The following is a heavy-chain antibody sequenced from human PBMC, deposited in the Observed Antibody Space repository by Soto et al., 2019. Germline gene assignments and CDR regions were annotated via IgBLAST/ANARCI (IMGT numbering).Heavy chain of an antibody. Sequence: GESLKISCKGSGYSFTSYWISWVRQMPGKGLEWMGRIDPSDSYTNYSPSFQGHVTISADKSISTAYLQWSSLKASDTAMYYCARWEAARQVLYYYYGMDVWGQGTTVTVSS. CDR2: IDPSDSYT. D-gene: IGHD6-6*01. CDR3: ARWEAARQVLYYYYGMDV. CDR1: GYSFTSYW. J-gene: IGHJ6*02. V-gene: IGHV5-10-1*01.